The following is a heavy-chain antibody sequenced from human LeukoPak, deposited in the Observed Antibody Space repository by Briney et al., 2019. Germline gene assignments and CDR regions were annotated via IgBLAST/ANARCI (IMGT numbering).Heavy chain of an antibody. CDR2: INPNSGGT. V-gene: IGHV1-2*02. CDR3: ARDYSSSWAFYYYYYYMDV. D-gene: IGHD6-13*01. Sequence: GASVKVSCKASGYTFTGYYMHWVRQAPGQGLEWMGWINPNSGGTNYAQKFQGRVTMTRDTSISTAYMELSRLRSADTAVYYCARDYSSSWAFYYYYYYMDVWGKGTTVTVSS. CDR1: GYTFTGYY. J-gene: IGHJ6*03.